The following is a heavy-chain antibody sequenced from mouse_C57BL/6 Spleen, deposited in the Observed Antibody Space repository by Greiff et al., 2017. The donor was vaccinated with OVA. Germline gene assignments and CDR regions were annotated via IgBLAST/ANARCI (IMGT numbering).Heavy chain of an antibody. CDR1: GFNIKDDY. CDR3: TINPPYYYAPRGAMDY. CDR2: IDPENGDT. V-gene: IGHV14-4*01. Sequence: DVQLQESGAELVRPGASVKLSCTASGFNIKDDYMHWVKQRPEQGLEWIGWIDPENGDTEYASKFQGKATITADTSSNTAYLQLSSLTSEDTAVYYCTINPPYYYAPRGAMDYWGQGTSVTVSS. J-gene: IGHJ4*01. D-gene: IGHD1-1*01.